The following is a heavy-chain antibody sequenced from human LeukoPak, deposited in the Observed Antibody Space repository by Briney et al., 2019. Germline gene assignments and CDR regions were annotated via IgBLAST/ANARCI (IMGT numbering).Heavy chain of an antibody. CDR3: ARHSLNYFGSSGYYHADY. Sequence: GESLKISCRGSGYIFNSYWIGWVRQMPGKGLEWMGIIYPGDFDTRYSPSFQGQVTISADKSISTAYPQWSSLKASDTAIYYCARHSLNYFGSSGYYHADYWGQGTLVTVSS. J-gene: IGHJ4*02. D-gene: IGHD3-22*01. CDR2: IYPGDFDT. V-gene: IGHV5-51*01. CDR1: GYIFNSYW.